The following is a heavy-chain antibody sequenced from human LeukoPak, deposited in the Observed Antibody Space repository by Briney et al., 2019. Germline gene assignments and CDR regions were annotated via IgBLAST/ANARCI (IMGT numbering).Heavy chain of an antibody. V-gene: IGHV3-23*01. Sequence: PGGSLRLSCAASGFTFNNYGTNWVRQAPGKGLEWVSLISGSGVSTYYADSVKGRFTISRDNSKNTLYLQMNSLRAEDTAVYYCARRSGIAVAGAFDYWGQGTLVTVSS. CDR3: ARRSGIAVAGAFDY. CDR2: ISGSGVST. D-gene: IGHD6-19*01. J-gene: IGHJ4*02. CDR1: GFTFNNYG.